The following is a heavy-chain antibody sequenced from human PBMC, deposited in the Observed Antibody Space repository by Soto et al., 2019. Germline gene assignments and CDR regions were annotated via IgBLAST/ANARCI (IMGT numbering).Heavy chain of an antibody. CDR1: GFSLTTNKMS. J-gene: IGHJ4*02. CDR2: IDWDDDK. V-gene: IGHV2-70*11. CDR3: ARIRGGGYNWDEPSHFDY. D-gene: IGHD5-12*01. Sequence: SGPTLVNPTQTLTLTCTFSGFSLTTNKMSVSWIRQPPGKALEWLARIDWDDDKYYSTSLKTRLTISKDTSKNQVVLTMTNMDPVDTATYYCARIRGGGYNWDEPSHFDYWGQGTLVTVSS.